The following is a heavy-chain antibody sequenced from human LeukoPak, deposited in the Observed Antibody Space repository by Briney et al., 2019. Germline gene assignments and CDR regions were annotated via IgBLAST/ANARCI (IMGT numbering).Heavy chain of an antibody. J-gene: IGHJ4*02. D-gene: IGHD5-24*01. CDR2: ISRDGSYA. Sequence: GGSLRLSCAASGFAFSNYWMHWVRQVPGKGLVWVSRISRDGSYANYADSVKGRFAFSRDNARNTLYLQMNSLRAEDTAVYYCARDGDGYNFDFWGQGALVTVSS. CDR3: ARDGDGYNFDF. V-gene: IGHV3-74*01. CDR1: GFAFSNYW.